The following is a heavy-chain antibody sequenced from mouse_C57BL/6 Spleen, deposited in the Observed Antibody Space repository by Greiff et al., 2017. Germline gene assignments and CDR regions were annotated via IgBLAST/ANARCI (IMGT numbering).Heavy chain of an antibody. Sequence: EVKLVESGGGLVKPGGSLKLSCAASGFTFSSYAMSWVRQTPEKRLEWVATISDGGSYTYYPDNVKGRFTISRDNAKNNLYLQMSHLKSEDTAMYYCARDRGTTVVNYFDYWGQGTTLTVSS. J-gene: IGHJ2*01. D-gene: IGHD1-1*01. V-gene: IGHV5-4*01. CDR3: ARDRGTTVVNYFDY. CDR2: ISDGGSYT. CDR1: GFTFSSYA.